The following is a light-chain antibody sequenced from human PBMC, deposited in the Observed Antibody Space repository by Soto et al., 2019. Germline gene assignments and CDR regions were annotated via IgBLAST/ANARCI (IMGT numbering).Light chain of an antibody. Sequence: DVVMTQSPLSLPVTPGQPASISCRSSQSLVHSDGNTFLSWLHQRPGQSPRRLIYRVSSRDSGASDRFSGSGSGTDFTLKISRVEAEDVGVYYCMQGTHWPWTFGQGTKVEIK. CDR1: QSLVHSDGNTF. J-gene: IGKJ1*01. CDR2: RVS. V-gene: IGKV2-30*02. CDR3: MQGTHWPWT.